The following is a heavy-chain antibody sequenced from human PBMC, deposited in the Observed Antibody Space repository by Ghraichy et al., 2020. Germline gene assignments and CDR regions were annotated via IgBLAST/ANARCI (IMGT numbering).Heavy chain of an antibody. V-gene: IGHV3-48*03. CDR3: ARDTAAGDQWDY. CDR2: IRESGETK. J-gene: IGHJ4*02. CDR1: GFIFSSYE. Sequence: GESLNISCAASGFIFSSYEMNWVRQAPGKGLEWVSFIRESGETKFYADSVKGRFTISRDNARNSLYLQMNSLRAEDTAVYYCARDTAAGDQWDYWGPGTLVTVSS. D-gene: IGHD4-17*01.